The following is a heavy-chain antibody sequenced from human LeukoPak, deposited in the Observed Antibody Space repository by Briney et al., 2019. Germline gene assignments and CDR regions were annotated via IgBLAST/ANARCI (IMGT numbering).Heavy chain of an antibody. CDR2: IWYDGSDK. J-gene: IGHJ5*02. V-gene: IGHV3-33*06. Sequence: GGSLRLSCAASGFTFSSYGMHWVRQAPGKGLEWVAIIWYDGSDKYYADSVKGRFTISRDNSKNTLYLQMNSLRVEDTAVYYCAKDYYYGSGTPPNWFDPWGQGTLVTVSS. CDR1: GFTFSSYG. D-gene: IGHD3-10*01. CDR3: AKDYYYGSGTPPNWFDP.